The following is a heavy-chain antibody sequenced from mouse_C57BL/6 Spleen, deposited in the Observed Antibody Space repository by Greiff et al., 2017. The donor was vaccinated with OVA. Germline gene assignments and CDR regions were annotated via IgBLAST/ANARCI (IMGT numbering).Heavy chain of an antibody. V-gene: IGHV1-55*01. CDR2: IYPGSGST. Sequence: QVQLQQSGAELVKPGASVKMSCKASGYTFTSYWITWVKPRPGQGLEWIGDIYPGSGSTNYNEKFKSKATLTVDTSSSTAYMQVSSLTSEDSAVYYGARSDDYDGAWFAYWGQGTLVTVSA. J-gene: IGHJ3*01. D-gene: IGHD2-4*01. CDR1: GYTFTSYW. CDR3: ARSDDYDGAWFAY.